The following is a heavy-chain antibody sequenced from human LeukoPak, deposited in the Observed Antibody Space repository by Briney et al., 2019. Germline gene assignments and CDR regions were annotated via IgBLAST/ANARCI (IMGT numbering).Heavy chain of an antibody. CDR2: ISYDGSKE. CDR1: GFTFSRNG. CDR3: ARDPHSSSWYDFDY. V-gene: IGHV3-30*03. D-gene: IGHD6-13*01. Sequence: GRSLRLSCAASGFTFSRNGMHWVRQAPGKGLEWVAVISYDGSKEYYADSVKGRFTISRDNAKNSLYLQMNSLRAEDTAVYYCARDPHSSSWYDFDYWGQGTLVTVSS. J-gene: IGHJ4*02.